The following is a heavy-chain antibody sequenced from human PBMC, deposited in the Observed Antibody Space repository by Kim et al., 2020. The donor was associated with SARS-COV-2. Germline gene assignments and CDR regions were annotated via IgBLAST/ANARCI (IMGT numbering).Heavy chain of an antibody. V-gene: IGHV2-70*01. CDR3: ARISLNYDSSGYYGDRYFDY. J-gene: IGHJ4*02. D-gene: IGHD3-22*01. Sequence: SGPTLVNPTQTLTLTCTFSGFSLSTSGMCVTWIRQPPGKALEWLALIDWDDDKYYSTSLKTRLTISKDTSKNQVVLTMTNMDPVDTATYYCARISLNYDSSGYYGDRYFDYWGQGTLVTVSS. CDR1: GFSLSTSGMC. CDR2: IDWDDDK.